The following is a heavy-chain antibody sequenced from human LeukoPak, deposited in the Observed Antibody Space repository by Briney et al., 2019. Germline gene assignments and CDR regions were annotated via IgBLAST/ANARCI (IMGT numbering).Heavy chain of an antibody. J-gene: IGHJ6*02. CDR3: ARGGGLDV. CDR2: INHNGNVN. V-gene: IGHV3-7*03. D-gene: IGHD3-16*01. Sequence: GGSLRLSCEVSGFTFSSYWMNWARQAPGKGLEWVASINHNGNVNYYVDSVKGRFTISRDNAKNSLYLQMSNLRAEDTAVYFCARGGGLDVWGQGATVTVSS. CDR1: GFTFSSYW.